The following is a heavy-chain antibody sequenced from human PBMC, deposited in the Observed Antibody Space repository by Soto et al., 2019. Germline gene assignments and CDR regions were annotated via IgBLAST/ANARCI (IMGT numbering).Heavy chain of an antibody. CDR3: ARGRWGYCSGGSCYRLPGWFDP. D-gene: IGHD2-15*01. J-gene: IGHJ5*02. Sequence: QVQLQESGPGLVKPSQTLSLTCTVSGGSISSGGYYWSWIRQHPGKGLEWIGYIYYSGSTYYNPSLKSRVTISVDTSKNQFALKLSSVTAADTAVYYCARGRWGYCSGGSCYRLPGWFDPWGQGTLVTVSS. CDR1: GGSISSGGYY. CDR2: IYYSGST. V-gene: IGHV4-31*03.